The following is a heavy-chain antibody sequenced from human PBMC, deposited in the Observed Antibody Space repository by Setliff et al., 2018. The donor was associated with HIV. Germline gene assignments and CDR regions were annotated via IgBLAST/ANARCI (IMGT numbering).Heavy chain of an antibody. Sequence: SETLSLTCAVYGGALSGYYWSWIRQPPEKGLEWIGEINHSGSTNYNPSLKSRVTISVDTSKNQFSLKLNSVTAADTAVYYCARRSGWSLDYWGQGTLVTVSS. D-gene: IGHD6-19*01. J-gene: IGHJ4*02. CDR3: ARRSGWSLDY. CDR2: INHSGST. CDR1: GGALSGYY. V-gene: IGHV4-34*01.